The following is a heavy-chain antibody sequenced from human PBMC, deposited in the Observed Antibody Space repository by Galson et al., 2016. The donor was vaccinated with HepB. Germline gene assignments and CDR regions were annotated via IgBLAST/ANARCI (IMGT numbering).Heavy chain of an antibody. V-gene: IGHV3-21*01. CDR3: AKVFLGDYQLLATDYYYYYSMDV. D-gene: IGHD2-2*01. J-gene: IGHJ6*02. CDR2: IGSSRGYI. Sequence: SLRLSCAASGFTFSAYSMNWVRQSPGKGLEWVSSIGSSRGYIYYAASVRGRFTISRDNAKTPLYLQRNTLRTEDTAVYYCAKVFLGDYQLLATDYYYYYSMDVWGQGTTVTVSS. CDR1: GFTFSAYS.